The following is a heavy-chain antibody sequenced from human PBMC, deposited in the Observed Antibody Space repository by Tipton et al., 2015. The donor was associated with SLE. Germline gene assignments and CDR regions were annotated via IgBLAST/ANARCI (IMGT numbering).Heavy chain of an antibody. Sequence: SLRLSCAASGFTFSSYGMHWVRQAPGKGLEWVAVIWYDGSNKYYADSVKGRFTISRDNSKNTLYLPMNSLRAEDTAVYYCAKGGTTGRRYFDLWGRGTLVTVSS. J-gene: IGHJ2*01. D-gene: IGHD4-11*01. CDR2: IWYDGSNK. CDR1: GFTFSSYG. CDR3: AKGGTTGRRYFDL. V-gene: IGHV3-30*18.